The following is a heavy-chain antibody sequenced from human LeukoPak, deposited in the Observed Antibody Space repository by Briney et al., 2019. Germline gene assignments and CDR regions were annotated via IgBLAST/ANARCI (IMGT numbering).Heavy chain of an antibody. J-gene: IGHJ4*02. V-gene: IGHV3-23*01. CDR1: GFTFTSYS. Sequence: GGSLRLSCAASGFTFTSYSMNWVRQAPGKGLEWVSTISGGGGSTYYADSVKGQFTISRDNSKNTLYLQVNSLRAEDTAVYYCAKGGRWDVTPFDYWGQGTLVTVSS. D-gene: IGHD3-16*01. CDR3: AKGGRWDVTPFDY. CDR2: ISGGGGST.